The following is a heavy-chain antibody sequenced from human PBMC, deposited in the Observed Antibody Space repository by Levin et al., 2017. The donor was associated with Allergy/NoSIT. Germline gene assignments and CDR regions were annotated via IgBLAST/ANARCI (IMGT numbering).Heavy chain of an antibody. CDR3: ARPADWFDP. CDR2: YYYSGTT. CDR1: GGSISSSSYY. V-gene: IGHV4-39*01. J-gene: IGHJ5*02. Sequence: SETLSLTCTVSGGSISSSSYYWGWIRQPPGKGLEWIASYYYSGTTYYNPSLKSRVTISVDTSKNQFSLRLTSVTASDTAMYYCARPADWFDPWGQGTLVIVSS.